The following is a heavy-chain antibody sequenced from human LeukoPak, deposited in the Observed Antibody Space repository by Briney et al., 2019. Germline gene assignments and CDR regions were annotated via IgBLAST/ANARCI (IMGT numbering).Heavy chain of an antibody. Sequence: PSETLSLTCTVSGGSISSYYWSWIRQPTGKGLEWIGYIYYSGSTTYNPSLKSRVTISVDTSQNQFSLKLRSVTGADPAVYYFAGGAAAGTRMKYNRFDPWGQGTLVTVSS. V-gene: IGHV4-59*01. CDR2: IYYSGST. CDR1: GGSISSYY. J-gene: IGHJ5*02. CDR3: AGGAAAGTRMKYNRFDP. D-gene: IGHD6-13*01.